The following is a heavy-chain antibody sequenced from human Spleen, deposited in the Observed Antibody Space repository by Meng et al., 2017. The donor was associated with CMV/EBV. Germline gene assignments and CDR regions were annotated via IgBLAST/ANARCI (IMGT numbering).Heavy chain of an antibody. D-gene: IGHD6-19*01. J-gene: IGHJ6*02. CDR1: GCTFRSYA. CDR2: IIPIFDTA. Sequence: SVKVSCKASGCTFRSYAISWVRQAPGQGLEWMGGIIPIFDTANYAQKVQGRVTITMDESTTTVYMELSSLRSEDTAVYYCARDIAVPGTMEPEDYYYYTMDVWGQGTAVTVSS. V-gene: IGHV1-69*05. CDR3: ARDIAVPGTMEPEDYYYYTMDV.